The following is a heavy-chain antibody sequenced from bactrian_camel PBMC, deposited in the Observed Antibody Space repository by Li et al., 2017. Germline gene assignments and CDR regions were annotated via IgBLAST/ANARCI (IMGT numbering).Heavy chain of an antibody. CDR1: VSRPSTGC. J-gene: IGHJ4*01. CDR3: ARGRNAYTYAMGTHDNAY. V-gene: IGHV3S53*01. D-gene: IGHD1*01. Sequence: QVQLVESGGGSVQPGESLRLSCAASVSRPSTGCMAWVRQAGPGPERETVASIDSVGSTNYADSVKGRFTISRDNIKHTVYLQMNNLKTEDTAVYYCARGRNAYTYAMGTHDNAYRGQGTQVTVS. CDR2: IDSVGST.